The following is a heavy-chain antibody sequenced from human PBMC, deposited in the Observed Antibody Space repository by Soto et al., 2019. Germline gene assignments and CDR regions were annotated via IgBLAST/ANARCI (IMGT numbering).Heavy chain of an antibody. V-gene: IGHV1-3*01. CDR2: LNVGTGNT. CDR1: GYIFSKYA. J-gene: IGHJ1*01. CDR3: ARESRDLFLLFAL. Sequence: AAVKVCCKASGYIFSKYAIHWVRQVPGHKLEWMGWLNVGTGNTKYSQKFQGRVTITRDTSATTAYMELHSLTSEDTAVYYCARESRDLFLLFALCGQGSLVIVSS. D-gene: IGHD2-21*02.